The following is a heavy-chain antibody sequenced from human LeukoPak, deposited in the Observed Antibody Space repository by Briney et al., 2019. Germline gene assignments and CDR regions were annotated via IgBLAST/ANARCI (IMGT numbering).Heavy chain of an antibody. CDR2: ISSSSSYI. V-gene: IGHV3-21*01. D-gene: IGHD2-2*01. CDR1: GFTFSSYS. J-gene: IGHJ4*02. CDR3: ARDQVVPAATQLDY. Sequence: PGRSLRLSCAASGFTFSSYSMNWVRQAPGKGLEWVSSISSSSSYIYYADSVKGRFTISRDNAKNSLYLQMNSLRAEDTAVYYCARDQVVPAATQLDYWGQGTLVTVSS.